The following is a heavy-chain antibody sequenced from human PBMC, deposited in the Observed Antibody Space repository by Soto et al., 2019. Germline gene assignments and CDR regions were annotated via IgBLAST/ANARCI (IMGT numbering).Heavy chain of an antibody. D-gene: IGHD6-13*01. CDR3: VRDGLVSSARYYFDV. J-gene: IGHJ6*03. V-gene: IGHV1-2*02. CDR1: GYTFTDCY. Sequence: ASVKVSCTASGYTFTDCYVHWVRQAPGQGLEWMGWINPKSGGTNIAQRFKGRVNMTRDMSVSTVYMEMNRLKSDDTAVYYCVRDGLVSSARYYFDVWGQGTTVTVSS. CDR2: INPKSGGT.